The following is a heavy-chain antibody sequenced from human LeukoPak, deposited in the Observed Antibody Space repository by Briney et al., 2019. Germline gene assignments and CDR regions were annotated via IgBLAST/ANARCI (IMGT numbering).Heavy chain of an antibody. J-gene: IGHJ5*02. Sequence: GGSLRLSCAASGFTFDDYGMSWVRQAPGKGLEWVSGINWNGGSTGYADSVKGRFTISRDNAKTSLYLQMNSLRAEDTALYYCARDLRDCSGGSCYTYNRFDPWGQGTLVTVSS. CDR2: INWNGGST. V-gene: IGHV3-20*04. CDR3: ARDLRDCSGGSCYTYNRFDP. D-gene: IGHD2-15*01. CDR1: GFTFDDYG.